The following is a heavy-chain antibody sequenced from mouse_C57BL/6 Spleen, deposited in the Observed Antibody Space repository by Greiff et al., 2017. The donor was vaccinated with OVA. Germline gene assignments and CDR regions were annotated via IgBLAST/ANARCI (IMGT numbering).Heavy chain of an antibody. CDR2: ISSGSSNI. V-gene: IGHV5-17*01. D-gene: IGHD1-1*01. J-gene: IGHJ1*03. Sequence: EVKLMESGGGLVKPGGSLKLSCAASGFTFSDYGMHWVRQAPEKGLEWVAYISSGSSNIYYADTVKGRFTISRDNAKNTLFLQMTSLRSEDTAMYYCSREYYGKGWYFDVWGTGTTVTVSS. CDR1: GFTFSDYG. CDR3: SREYYGKGWYFDV.